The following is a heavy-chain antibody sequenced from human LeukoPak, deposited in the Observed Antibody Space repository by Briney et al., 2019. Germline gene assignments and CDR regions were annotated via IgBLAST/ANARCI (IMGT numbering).Heavy chain of an antibody. CDR2: INPNSGGT. CDR3: ANVHSGYVRFDY. J-gene: IGHJ4*02. Sequence: ASVKVSCKASGYTFTGYYMHWVRQAPGQGPEWMGWINPNSGGTNYAQKFQGRVTMTRDTSISTAYMELSRLRSDDTAVYYCANVHSGYVRFDYWGQGTLVTVSS. CDR1: GYTFTGYY. D-gene: IGHD5-12*01. V-gene: IGHV1-2*02.